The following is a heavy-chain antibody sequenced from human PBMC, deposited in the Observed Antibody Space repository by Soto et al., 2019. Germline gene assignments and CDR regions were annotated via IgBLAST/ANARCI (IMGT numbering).Heavy chain of an antibody. Sequence: ASVKVSCKASGYTFTSYYMHWVRQAPGQGLEWMGIINPSGGSTSYAQKFQGRVTMTRDTSTSTVYMELSSLRSEDTAVYYCARGPHDYGGNSGSDRGFDYWGQGTLVTVSS. D-gene: IGHD4-17*01. J-gene: IGHJ4*02. CDR2: INPSGGST. V-gene: IGHV1-46*01. CDR3: ARGPHDYGGNSGSDRGFDY. CDR1: GYTFTSYY.